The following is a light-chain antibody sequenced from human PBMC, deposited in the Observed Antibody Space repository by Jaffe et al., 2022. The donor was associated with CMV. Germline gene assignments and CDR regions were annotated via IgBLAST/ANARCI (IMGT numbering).Light chain of an antibody. CDR2: WAS. J-gene: IGKJ2*01. V-gene: IGKV4-1*01. CDR1: QSVLYRSNNKNY. Sequence: DIVMTQSPDSLAVSLGERATINCRSSQSVLYRSNNKNYLAWYQQKPGQPPKLLIYWASTRESGVPDRFSGSGSETDFALTISSLQAEDVAVYYCQQYYGIPYTFGQGTKLEIK. CDR3: QQYYGIPYT.